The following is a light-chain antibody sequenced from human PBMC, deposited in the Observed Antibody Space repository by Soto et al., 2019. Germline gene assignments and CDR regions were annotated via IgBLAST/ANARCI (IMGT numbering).Light chain of an antibody. J-gene: IGKJ2*01. CDR3: QQYDRFPYT. Sequence: DIQMTQSPSTLSASVGDTVTITCRASQSISNWLAWYQQKPGQAPKLLIHKASTLESGVPSRFSGSGSGTAFTLHMSSLQPDEFATFYCQQYDRFPYTFGQGTKLEIK. V-gene: IGKV1-5*03. CDR2: KAS. CDR1: QSISNW.